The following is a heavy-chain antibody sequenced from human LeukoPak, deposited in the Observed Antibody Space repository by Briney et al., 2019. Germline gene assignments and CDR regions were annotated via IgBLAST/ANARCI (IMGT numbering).Heavy chain of an antibody. D-gene: IGHD6-13*01. CDR3: ARGGEQLVHGWFDP. V-gene: IGHV4-34*01. J-gene: IGHJ5*02. CDR2: INHSGST. Sequence: PSETLSLTCAVYGGSFSGYYWSWIRQPPGKGLEWIGEINHSGSTNYNPSLKSRVTISVDTSKNQFSLKLSSVTAADTAVYYCARGGEQLVHGWFDPWGQGTLVTVSS. CDR1: GGSFSGYY.